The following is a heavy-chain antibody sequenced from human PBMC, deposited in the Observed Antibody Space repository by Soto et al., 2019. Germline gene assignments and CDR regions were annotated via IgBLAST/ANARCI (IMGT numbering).Heavy chain of an antibody. Sequence: TGGSLRLSCAASGFTFSSYAMSWVRQAPGKGLEWVSAISGSGGSTYYADSVKGRFTISRDNSKNTLYLQMNSLRAEDTAVYYCAKAPPRRMIVVVISYFDYWGQGTLVTVAS. D-gene: IGHD3-22*01. J-gene: IGHJ4*02. CDR2: ISGSGGST. CDR3: AKAPPRRMIVVVISYFDY. CDR1: GFTFSSYA. V-gene: IGHV3-23*01.